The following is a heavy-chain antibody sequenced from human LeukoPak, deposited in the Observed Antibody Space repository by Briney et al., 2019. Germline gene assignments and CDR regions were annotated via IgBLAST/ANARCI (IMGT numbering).Heavy chain of an antibody. CDR3: AKGEADLDY. D-gene: IGHD1-26*01. CDR2: ISSSGGST. CDR1: GFTFSIYG. Sequence: GGSLRLSCAASGFTFSIYGMSWVRQAPGKGLEWVSGISSSGGSTYYAESVKGRFTISRDNSKNTLYLQMSSLRADDTAVYYCAKGEADLDYWGQGTLVTVSS. V-gene: IGHV3-23*01. J-gene: IGHJ4*02.